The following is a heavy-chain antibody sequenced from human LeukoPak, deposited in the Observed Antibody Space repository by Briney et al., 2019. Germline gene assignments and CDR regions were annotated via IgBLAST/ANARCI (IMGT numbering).Heavy chain of an antibody. V-gene: IGHV3-21*01. D-gene: IGHD6-6*01. J-gene: IGHJ5*02. Sequence: GGSLRLSCAASGFTFSSYWMSWVRQAPGKGLEWVSCISTSSSYIDYADSVKGRFTTSRDNAKNSLYLEMNSLRADDTAVYYCARGSSNIAARDNWFDPWGQGTLVTVSS. CDR1: GFTFSSYW. CDR2: ISTSSSYI. CDR3: ARGSSNIAARDNWFDP.